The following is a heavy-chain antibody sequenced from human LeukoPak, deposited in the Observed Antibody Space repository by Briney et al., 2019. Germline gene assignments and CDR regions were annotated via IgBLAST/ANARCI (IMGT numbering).Heavy chain of an antibody. CDR1: TGSINSYY. CDR3: LDY. V-gene: IGHV4-4*07. D-gene: IGHD1-26*01. J-gene: IGHJ4*02. CDR2: IYTTGPT. Sequence: PSETLSLTCTVSTGSINSYYWGWVRQPAGKGLEWVGRIYTTGPTNHRPSLKSRLSMSVDPSKNHFSLTFYCGRQGNTASYYFLDYGSQGTRATVSS.